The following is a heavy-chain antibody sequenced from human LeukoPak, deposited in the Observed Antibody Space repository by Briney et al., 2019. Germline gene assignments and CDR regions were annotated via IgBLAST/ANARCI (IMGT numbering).Heavy chain of an antibody. CDR3: ARARHDYGDYGMDV. D-gene: IGHD4-17*01. J-gene: IGHJ6*02. CDR2: IYYSGST. Sequence: SETLSLTCTVSGGSINSYYWSWVRQPPGKGLEWLGYIYYSGSTNYNPSLKSRVTISVDTSKTQFSLKLSSVTTADTAVYYCARARHDYGDYGMDVWGQGTTVTVSS. V-gene: IGHV4-59*01. CDR1: GGSINSYY.